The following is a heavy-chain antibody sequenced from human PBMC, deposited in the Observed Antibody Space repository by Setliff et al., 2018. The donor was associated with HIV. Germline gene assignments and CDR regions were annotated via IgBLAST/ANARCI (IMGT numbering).Heavy chain of an antibody. CDR3: ARDLPELTGRSFDP. V-gene: IGHV4-4*07. CDR1: GGSISGYF. CDR2: IYTSGST. D-gene: IGHD7-27*01. Sequence: SETLSLTCNVSGGSISGYFWPWIRQPAGKGLEWIGRIYTSGSTNYNPSLKSRLSMSIDTSKNHFSLRLTSVTAADTAVYYCARDLPELTGRSFDPWGQGIQVTVSS. J-gene: IGHJ5*02.